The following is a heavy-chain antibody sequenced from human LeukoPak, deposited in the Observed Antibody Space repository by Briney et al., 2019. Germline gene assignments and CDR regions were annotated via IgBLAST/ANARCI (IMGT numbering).Heavy chain of an antibody. CDR3: AKYSSSWYYFDY. V-gene: IGHV3-23*01. CDR2: ISGSGGST. CDR1: EFSISSYK. Sequence: SGGSLRLSCGASEFSISSYKISWVRQAPGKGLEWVSAISGSGGSTYYADSVKGRFTISRDNSKNTLYLQMNSLRAEDTAVYYCAKYSSSWYYFDYWGQGTLVTVSS. D-gene: IGHD6-13*01. J-gene: IGHJ4*02.